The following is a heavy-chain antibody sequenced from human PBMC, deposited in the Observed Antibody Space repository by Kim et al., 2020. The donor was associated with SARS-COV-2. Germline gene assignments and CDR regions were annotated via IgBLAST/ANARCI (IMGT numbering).Heavy chain of an antibody. CDR1: GFTFSSYD. CDR2: IGTAGDT. J-gene: IGHJ6*02. Sequence: GGSLRLSCAASGFTFSSYDMHWVRQATGKGLEWVSAIGTAGDTYYPGSVKGRFTISRENAKNSLYLQMNSLRAGDTAVYYCAREVLGAGSMDVWGQGTTVTVSS. CDR3: AREVLGAGSMDV. V-gene: IGHV3-13*01. D-gene: IGHD3-16*01.